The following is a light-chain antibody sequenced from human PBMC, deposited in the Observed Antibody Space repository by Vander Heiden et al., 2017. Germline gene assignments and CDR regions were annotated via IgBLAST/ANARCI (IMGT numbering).Light chain of an antibody. CDR3: AAWDDNLSGWV. V-gene: IGLV1-44*01. CDR1: SSNIGSNT. CDR2: SHN. Sequence: QSVLTQPPSASGTPGQRVTISCSGRSSNIGSNTVNWYQQLPGTAPQLPIYSHNQRPSGVPARFSGSKSGTSASLAISGLQSEDEADYYCAAWDDNLSGWVFGGGTKLTVL. J-gene: IGLJ3*02.